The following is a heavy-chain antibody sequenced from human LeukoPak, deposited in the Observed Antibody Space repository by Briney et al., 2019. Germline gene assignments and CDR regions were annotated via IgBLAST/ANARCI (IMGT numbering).Heavy chain of an antibody. D-gene: IGHD6-13*01. CDR3: AKGRGGYSSSWYGA. V-gene: IGHV3-43D*03. J-gene: IGHJ5*02. Sequence: GGSLRLSCAASGFTFDDYAMHWVRQAPGKGLEWVSLISWDGGSTYYADSVKGRFTISRDNSKNSLYLQMNSLRAEDTALYYCAKGRGGYSSSWYGAWGQGTLVTVSS. CDR1: GFTFDDYA. CDR2: ISWDGGST.